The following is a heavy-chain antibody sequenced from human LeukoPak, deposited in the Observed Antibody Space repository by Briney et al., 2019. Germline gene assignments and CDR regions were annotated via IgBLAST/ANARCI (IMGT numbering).Heavy chain of an antibody. V-gene: IGHV3-23*01. D-gene: IGHD6-19*01. J-gene: IGHJ4*02. CDR3: AKGRWLDC. CDR2: ISAGGSNT. Sequence: PGGSLRLSCAASGFTFSTYDMSWVRQAPGKGLEWVSIISAGGSNTYYADSVKGRFTISRDDSKNTLFLQVNSLRAEDTAVYYCAKGRWLDCWGQGTLVTVSS. CDR1: GFTFSTYD.